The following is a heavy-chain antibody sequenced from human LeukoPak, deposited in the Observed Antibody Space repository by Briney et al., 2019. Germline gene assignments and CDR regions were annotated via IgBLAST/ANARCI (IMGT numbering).Heavy chain of an antibody. CDR3: ARDRGITMVRDLDY. CDR2: ISYDGSNK. CDR1: GSTFSSYA. V-gene: IGHV3-30-3*01. Sequence: GGSLRLSCAASGSTFSSYAMHWVRQAPGKGLEWVAVISYDGSNKYYADSVKGRFTISRDNSKNTLYLQMNSLRAEDTAVYYCARDRGITMVRDLDYWGQGTLVTVSS. J-gene: IGHJ4*02. D-gene: IGHD3-10*01.